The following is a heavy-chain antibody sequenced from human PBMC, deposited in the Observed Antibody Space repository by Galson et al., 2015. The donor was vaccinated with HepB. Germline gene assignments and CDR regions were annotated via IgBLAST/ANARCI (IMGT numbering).Heavy chain of an antibody. Sequence: SLRLSCAASTFIFSTYSMNWVRQAPGKGLEWVSYISSGSTTIYHADSVKGRFTISRDNAKNSLYLQMNSLRAEDTAVYYCARDGPRDGYNYASYYYYGMDVWGHGTTATVSS. D-gene: IGHD5-24*01. CDR2: ISSGSTTI. CDR3: ARDGPRDGYNYASYYYYGMDV. CDR1: TFIFSTYS. J-gene: IGHJ6*02. V-gene: IGHV3-48*04.